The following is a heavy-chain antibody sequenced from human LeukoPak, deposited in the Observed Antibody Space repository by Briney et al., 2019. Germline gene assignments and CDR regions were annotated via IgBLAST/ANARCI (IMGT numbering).Heavy chain of an antibody. V-gene: IGHV3-11*06. CDR3: ARCVLGVGVTKSVFAY. D-gene: IGHD1-26*01. CDR1: GFTFSDYD. CDR2: ISSSSTYT. Sequence: GGSLRHSWAASGFTFSDYDMGCIRQAPGKGLEWVSYISSSSTYTNYADSVKGRFTISRDNAKNSLYLQMNSLRAEDTAVYYCARCVLGVGVTKSVFAYWRQGTLVTVSS. J-gene: IGHJ4*02.